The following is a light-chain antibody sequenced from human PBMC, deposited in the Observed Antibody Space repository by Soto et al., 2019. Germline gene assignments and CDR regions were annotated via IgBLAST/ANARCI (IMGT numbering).Light chain of an antibody. J-gene: IGKJ1*01. CDR3: QHYNNWPTWT. V-gene: IGKV3-15*01. CDR2: GAS. CDR1: QSVSSN. Sequence: EIVLTQSPGTLSLSPGERATLSCRASQSVSSNLAWYQQKPVQAPRLXIYGASIRANGIPARFSGSGSGTELTLTISTLQSEDFAIYYGQHYNNWPTWTFGQGTKVDIK.